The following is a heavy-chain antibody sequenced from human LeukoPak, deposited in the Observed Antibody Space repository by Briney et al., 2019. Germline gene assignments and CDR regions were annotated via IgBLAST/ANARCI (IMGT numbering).Heavy chain of an antibody. CDR2: ISSSGSTI. CDR3: ARDDGDYEADFDY. CDR1: GFTYSDYY. D-gene: IGHD4-17*01. Sequence: GGSLRLSCAASGFTYSDYYMSWIRQAPGKGLEWVSYISSSGSTIYYADSVKGRFTISRDNAKSSLYLQMNSLRAEDTAVYYCARDDGDYEADFDYWGQGTLVTVSS. J-gene: IGHJ4*02. V-gene: IGHV3-11*01.